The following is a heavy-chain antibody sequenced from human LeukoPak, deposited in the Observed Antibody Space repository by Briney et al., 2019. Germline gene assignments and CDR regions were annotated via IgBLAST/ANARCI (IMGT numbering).Heavy chain of an antibody. Sequence: SETLSLTCTVSGGSISSYYWTWIRQPAGRGLEWIGRTHTSGSTNYNPSLKSRVTMSVDTSKNQFSLRLSSVTAADTAVYYCARDTYYYGSGTYYFNYWGQGTLVTVSS. J-gene: IGHJ4*02. CDR3: ARDTYYYGSGTYYFNY. V-gene: IGHV4-4*07. D-gene: IGHD3-10*01. CDR2: THTSGST. CDR1: GGSISSYY.